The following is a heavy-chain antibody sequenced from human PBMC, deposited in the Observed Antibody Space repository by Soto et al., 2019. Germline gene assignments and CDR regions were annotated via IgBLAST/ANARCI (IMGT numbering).Heavy chain of an antibody. D-gene: IGHD6-13*01. CDR3: AKDSADSSSWFVRDYYYGMDV. V-gene: IGHV3-23*01. Sequence: GGSLRLSCAASGFTFSSYAMSWVRQAPGKGLEWVSAISGSGGSTYYADSVKGRFAISRDNSKNTLYLQMNSLRAEDTAVYYCAKDSADSSSWFVRDYYYGMDVWGQGTTVTVSS. CDR1: GFTFSSYA. CDR2: ISGSGGST. J-gene: IGHJ6*02.